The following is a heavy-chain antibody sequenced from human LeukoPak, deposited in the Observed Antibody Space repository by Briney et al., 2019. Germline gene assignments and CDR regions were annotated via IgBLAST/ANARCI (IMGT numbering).Heavy chain of an antibody. CDR1: GFTFNNYA. J-gene: IGHJ4*02. V-gene: IGHV3-23*01. Sequence: GGSLRLSCEASGFTFNNYAMNWVRQAPGKGLEWVSAMSGVGGTTYYAASVRGRFTISRDNSKNILSLQMSSLRVEDTAVYYCAKGSQWLLRGGACFDSWDQGTPVSVSS. CDR3: AKGSQWLLRGGACFDS. D-gene: IGHD6-19*01. CDR2: MSGVGGTT.